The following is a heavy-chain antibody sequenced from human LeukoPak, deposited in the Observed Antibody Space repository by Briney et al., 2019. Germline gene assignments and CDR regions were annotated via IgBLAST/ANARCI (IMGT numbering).Heavy chain of an antibody. Sequence: SETLSLTCTVSGGPISTYYWSWIRQPPGEGLEWIGYIYSSGTTIYNPSLKSRVTMSEDTSKNQLSLRLSSVTAADTAVYYCARWFCISNTCYHMDVWGKGTTVTVSS. CDR1: GGPISTYY. V-gene: IGHV4-59*01. CDR3: ARWFCISNTCYHMDV. CDR2: IYSSGTT. J-gene: IGHJ6*03. D-gene: IGHD2-2*01.